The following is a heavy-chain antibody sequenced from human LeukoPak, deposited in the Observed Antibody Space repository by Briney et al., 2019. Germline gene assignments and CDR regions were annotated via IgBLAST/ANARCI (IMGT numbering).Heavy chain of an antibody. V-gene: IGHV4-4*02. CDR2: IYHSGST. D-gene: IGHD2-21*02. J-gene: IGHJ6*03. Sequence: SETLSLTCAVSGGSISSSNWWSWVRQPPGKGLEWIGEIYHSGSTNHNPSLKSRVTISVDKSKNQFSLKLSSVTAADTAVYYCARDYCGGDCHDYYYYMDVWGKGTTVTVSS. CDR1: GGSISSSNW. CDR3: ARDYCGGDCHDYYYYMDV.